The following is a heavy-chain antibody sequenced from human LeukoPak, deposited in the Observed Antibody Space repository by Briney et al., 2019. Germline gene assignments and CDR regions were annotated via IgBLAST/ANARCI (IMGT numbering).Heavy chain of an antibody. CDR2: ISSSGSTI. Sequence: PGGSLRLSCAASGFTFSSYEMNWVRQAPGKGLEWVSYISSSGSTIYYADSVKGRFTISRDNAKNSLYLQMNSLRAEDTAAYYCARDPGYYDSSGYYVDYWGQGTLVTVSS. J-gene: IGHJ4*02. V-gene: IGHV3-48*03. D-gene: IGHD3-22*01. CDR1: GFTFSSYE. CDR3: ARDPGYYDSSGYYVDY.